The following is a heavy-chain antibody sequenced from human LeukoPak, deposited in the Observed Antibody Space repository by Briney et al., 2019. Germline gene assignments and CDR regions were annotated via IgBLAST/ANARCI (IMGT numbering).Heavy chain of an antibody. CDR3: ARLPEGGYATSLGWLDP. V-gene: IGHV4-59*08. Sequence: SETLSLTCTVPSAAISRSYWIWIRQTPGKGLEWIGYISYSGVSTSNPSLGSRVTISRDTSKNEVSLNLSSVTAADTAVYFCARLPEGGYATSLGWLDPWGQGTRVTVSS. CDR1: SAAISRSY. D-gene: IGHD5-24*01. CDR2: ISYSGVS. J-gene: IGHJ5*02.